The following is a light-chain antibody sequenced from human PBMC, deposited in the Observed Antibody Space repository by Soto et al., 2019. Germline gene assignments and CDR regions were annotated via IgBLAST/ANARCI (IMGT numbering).Light chain of an antibody. CDR2: AAS. CDR1: QDINNY. CDR3: QKYNSASGIP. Sequence: DTQMTQSPSSLSASVGDRVTITCRASQDINNYLAWYQQKPGKLPKLLIYAASTLQSGVPSRFSGSGSGTDFTLTISSLQHEDIATYYCQKYNSASGIPFGQGTRLEVK. V-gene: IGKV1-27*01. J-gene: IGKJ5*01.